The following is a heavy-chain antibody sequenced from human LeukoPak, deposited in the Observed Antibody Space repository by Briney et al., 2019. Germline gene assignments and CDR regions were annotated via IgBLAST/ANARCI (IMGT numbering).Heavy chain of an antibody. Sequence: GRSLRLSCAASGFTFSSYGMHWVRQAPGKGLEWVAVIWYDGSNKYYADSVKGRFTISRDNSKNTQYLQMNSLRAEDTAVYYCASSLLVDAFDIWGQGTMVTVSS. J-gene: IGHJ3*02. CDR1: GFTFSSYG. V-gene: IGHV3-33*01. CDR2: IWYDGSNK. D-gene: IGHD2/OR15-2a*01. CDR3: ASSLLVDAFDI.